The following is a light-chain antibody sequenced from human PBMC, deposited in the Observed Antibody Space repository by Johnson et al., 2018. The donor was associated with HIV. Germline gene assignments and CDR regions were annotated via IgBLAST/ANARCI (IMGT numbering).Light chain of an antibody. J-gene: IGLJ1*01. Sequence: QSVLTQPPSVSAAPGQNVNISCSGGSSNIGSNYVSWYQHFPGTAPKLLIYENNKRPSGIPDRFSDSQSVTSSTLATNGLPTGGEADYYCGPWDASLMGGVFGTGTKVTVL. CDR2: ENN. CDR1: SSNIGSNY. V-gene: IGLV1-51*02. CDR3: GPWDASLMGGV.